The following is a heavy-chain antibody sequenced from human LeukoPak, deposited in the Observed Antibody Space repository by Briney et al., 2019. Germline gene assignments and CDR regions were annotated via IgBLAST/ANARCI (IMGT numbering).Heavy chain of an antibody. CDR2: IYPGDSDT. J-gene: IGHJ4*02. CDR1: GYSFTDYW. CDR3: ARHSGSSSSGADY. V-gene: IGHV5-51*01. D-gene: IGHD6-6*01. Sequence: GESLKISCKGFGYSFTDYWIEWVRQMPGKGLEWMGIIYPGDSDTRYSPSFQGQVTISADKSISTAYLQWSSLKASDTAMYYCARHSGSSSSGADYWGQGTLVTVSS.